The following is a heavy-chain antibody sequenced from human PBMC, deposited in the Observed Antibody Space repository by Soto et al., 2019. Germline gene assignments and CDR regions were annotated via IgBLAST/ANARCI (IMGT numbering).Heavy chain of an antibody. CDR1: GYTFTSYD. J-gene: IGHJ4*02. Sequence: QVQLVQSGAEVKKPGASVKVSCKASGYTFTSYDINWERQATGQGLEWMGWMNPNSGNTAYAQKFQGRVTMTRNTSISTAYMELSSLRSEDTAVYYCARERGCSGGSCYFFDYWGQGTLVTVSS. V-gene: IGHV1-8*01. CDR2: MNPNSGNT. CDR3: ARERGCSGGSCYFFDY. D-gene: IGHD2-15*01.